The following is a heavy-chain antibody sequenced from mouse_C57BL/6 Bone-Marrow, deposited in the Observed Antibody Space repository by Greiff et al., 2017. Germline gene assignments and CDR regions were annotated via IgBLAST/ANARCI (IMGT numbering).Heavy chain of an antibody. CDR3: AHGSSSAWFAY. CDR1: GFTFSSYG. D-gene: IGHD1-1*01. V-gene: IGHV5-6*01. J-gene: IGHJ3*01. Sequence: EVQRVESGGDLVKPGGSLKLSCAASGFTFSSYGMSWVRQTPDKRLEWVATISSGGSYTYYPDSVKGRFTISRDNAKNTLYLQMSSLKSEDTAMYYCAHGSSSAWFAYWGQGTLVTVSA. CDR2: ISSGGSYT.